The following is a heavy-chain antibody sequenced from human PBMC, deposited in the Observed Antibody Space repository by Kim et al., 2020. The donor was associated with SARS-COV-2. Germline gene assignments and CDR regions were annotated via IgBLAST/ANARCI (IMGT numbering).Heavy chain of an antibody. D-gene: IGHD2-2*01. CDR2: IYHSGST. CDR1: GGSISSGGYS. Sequence: SETLSLTCAVSGGSISSGGYSWSWIRQPPGKGLEWIGYIYHSGSTYYNPSLKSRVTISVDRSKNQFSLKLSSVTAADTAVYYCARGYCSSTSCYGDNWFDPWGQGTLVTVSS. CDR3: ARGYCSSTSCYGDNWFDP. J-gene: IGHJ5*02. V-gene: IGHV4-30-2*01.